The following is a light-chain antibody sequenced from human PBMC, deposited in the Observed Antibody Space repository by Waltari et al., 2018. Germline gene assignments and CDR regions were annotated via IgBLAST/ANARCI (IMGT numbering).Light chain of an antibody. CDR2: EDT. V-gene: IGLV1-51*02. J-gene: IGLJ7*01. Sequence: QSVLTPPPSVSAAPGQRVTLSSSGGRSNIGNNYVSWYRQFPGTAPKLLIYEDTARPSGIAGRFSGSKSGTSATLDITGLQAGDEADYYCGTWDSSLSGAVFGGGTHLTVL. CDR1: RSNIGNNY. CDR3: GTWDSSLSGAV.